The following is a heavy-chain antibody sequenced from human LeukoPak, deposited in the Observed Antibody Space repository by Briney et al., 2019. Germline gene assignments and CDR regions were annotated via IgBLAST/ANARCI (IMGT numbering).Heavy chain of an antibody. J-gene: IGHJ4*02. CDR2: IYYSGST. Sequence: SETLSLTCTVSGGSISSSSYCWGWVRQPPGRGLEWIGSIYYSGSTYYNPSLKSRVTISVDASKNQFSLKLSSVTAADTAVYYCARKVRNGYDDYWGQGTLVTVSS. D-gene: IGHD5-18*01. V-gene: IGHV4-39*01. CDR1: GGSISSSSYC. CDR3: ARKVRNGYDDY.